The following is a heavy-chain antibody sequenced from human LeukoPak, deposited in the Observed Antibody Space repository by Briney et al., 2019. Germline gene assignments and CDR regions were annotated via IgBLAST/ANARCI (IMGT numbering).Heavy chain of an antibody. V-gene: IGHV3-23*01. CDR2: ISGSGDKT. Sequence: PGGSLRLSCAASGFSLSTYAWSWVRQAPGGGLEWVAAISGSGDKTYHADSVKGRFTISKDNSENRLSLQMDSLRAEDTAVYFCAKDTTAWWYHRAYMNVWGKGTTVTVSS. J-gene: IGHJ6*03. CDR3: AKDTTAWWYHRAYMNV. D-gene: IGHD2-15*01. CDR1: GFSLSTYA.